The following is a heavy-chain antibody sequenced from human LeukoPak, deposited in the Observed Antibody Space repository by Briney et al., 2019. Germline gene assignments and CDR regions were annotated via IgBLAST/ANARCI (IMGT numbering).Heavy chain of an antibody. V-gene: IGHV3-7*03. D-gene: IGHD5-24*01. CDR3: ARGAGYNYPYYFDY. CDR2: IKEDGSEK. Sequence: GGSLRLSCVASGFTFSSYWMTWVRQAPGKGLEWVANIKEDGSEKYYVDSVKGRFTISRDIANNILYLQMNSLRAEDTAVYYCARGAGYNYPYYFDYWGQGTLVTVSS. CDR1: GFTFSSYW. J-gene: IGHJ4*02.